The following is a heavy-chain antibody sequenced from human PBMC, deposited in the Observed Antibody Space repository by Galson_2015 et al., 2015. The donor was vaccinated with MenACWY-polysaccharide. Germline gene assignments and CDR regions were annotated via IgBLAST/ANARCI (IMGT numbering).Heavy chain of an antibody. CDR2: LYNGDVT. V-gene: IGHV3-53*01. D-gene: IGHD2-15*01. Sequence: MSWVRQTPAKGLEWVAVLYNGDVTYYADSVKGRFTISRDSSKNSLSLQMNSLRAEDTAVYYCARGPRYTDYSGGQSYFDHWGQAPL. CDR3: ARGPRYTDYSGGQSYFDH. J-gene: IGHJ4*02.